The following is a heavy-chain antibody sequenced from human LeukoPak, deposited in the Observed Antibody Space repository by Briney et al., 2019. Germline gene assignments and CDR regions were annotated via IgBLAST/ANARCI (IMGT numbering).Heavy chain of an antibody. CDR1: GGSISTYF. Sequence: SETLSLTCTVSGGSISTYFWSWLRQPAWKGLEWIGRIYTSGSTNYNPSLKSRVTMSVDTSKNQFSLKLSSVTAADTAVYYCAREEKAAQDYWGQGTLVTVSS. CDR3: AREEKAAQDY. D-gene: IGHD2-15*01. V-gene: IGHV4-4*07. CDR2: IYTSGST. J-gene: IGHJ4*02.